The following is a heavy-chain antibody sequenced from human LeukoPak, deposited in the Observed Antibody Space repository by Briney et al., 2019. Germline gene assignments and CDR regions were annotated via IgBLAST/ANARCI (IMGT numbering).Heavy chain of an antibody. D-gene: IGHD3-3*01. CDR3: ARWRGAQSEFEY. CDR2: IKQDGSEK. J-gene: IGHJ4*02. V-gene: IGHV3-7*01. Sequence: GGSLRLSCTASGFTFSTYWMSWVRQAPGKGLEWVANIKQDGSEKEYLDSVKGLFTISRDNAKNSLYLQMISLRAEDTAVYYCARWRGAQSEFEYWGQGTLVTVSS. CDR1: GFTFSTYW.